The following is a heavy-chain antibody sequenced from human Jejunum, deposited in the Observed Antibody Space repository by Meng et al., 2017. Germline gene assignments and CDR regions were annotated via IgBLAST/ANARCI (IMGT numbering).Heavy chain of an antibody. CDR1: GFTFSDYN. Sequence: GESLKISCAASGFTFSDYNMNWFRQPPGKGLQWVSYISSSSTYIYYADSVKGRFTISRDNANNSLYLQMDSLGADDTAVYYCARDHKSDYWGQGTLVTVSS. CDR2: ISSSSTYI. CDR3: ARDHKSDY. J-gene: IGHJ4*02. V-gene: IGHV3-21*01.